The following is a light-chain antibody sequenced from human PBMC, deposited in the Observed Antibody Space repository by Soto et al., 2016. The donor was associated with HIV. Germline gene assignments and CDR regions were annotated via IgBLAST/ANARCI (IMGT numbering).Light chain of an antibody. J-gene: IGKJ1*01. CDR3: QQYNTVPWT. Sequence: DIQMTQFPSTLSASIGDRVTITCRASQSVCVWLAWYQQKPGKGPNLLIFKASTLEIGVPSRFSGSGSGTDFTLTLSSVQPDDVGTYYCQQYNTVPWTFGQGTKLEMK. CDR1: QSVCVW. CDR2: KAS. V-gene: IGKV1-5*03.